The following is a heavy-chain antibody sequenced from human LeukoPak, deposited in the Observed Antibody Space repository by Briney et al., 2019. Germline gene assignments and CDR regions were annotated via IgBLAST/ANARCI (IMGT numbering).Heavy chain of an antibody. CDR2: ISAYNGNT. J-gene: IGHJ4*02. V-gene: IGHV1-18*01. Sequence: ASVKVSCKASGYTFTSYGISWVRHAPGQGLEWVGLISAYNGNTNYAQKLQCRATMTTDTSTSTAYMELRSLRSDDTAVYYCARNYDILTGYTGIDYWGQGSLVAVCS. CDR1: GYTFTSYG. D-gene: IGHD3-9*01. CDR3: ARNYDILTGYTGIDY.